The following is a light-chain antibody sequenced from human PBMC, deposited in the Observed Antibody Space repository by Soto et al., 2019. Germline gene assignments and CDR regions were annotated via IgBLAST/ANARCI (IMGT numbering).Light chain of an antibody. CDR2: RDN. J-gene: IGLJ3*02. CDR3: ATWDDGLYGPV. CDR1: RSNIGSNP. V-gene: IGLV1-44*01. Sequence: QSVLTQPPSASGTPGQTVTISCSGSRSNIGSNPIQWYLQLPGTAPKLLIYRDNQRPSGVPDRFSGSKSGTSASLAISGLQPEDEADYHCATWDDGLYGPVFGGGTKVTVL.